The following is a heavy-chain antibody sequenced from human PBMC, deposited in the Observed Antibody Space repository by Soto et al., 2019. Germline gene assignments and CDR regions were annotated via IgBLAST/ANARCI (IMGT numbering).Heavy chain of an antibody. J-gene: IGHJ6*03. CDR3: ARGGFGVVITPSDYMDV. Sequence: GASVKVSCKASGGTFSSYSISWVRQAPGQGLEWMGGIIPICGTANYAQKFQGRVTITADESTSTAYMELSSLRSEDTAVYYCARGGFGVVITPSDYMDVWGKGTTVTVSS. CDR1: GGTFSSYS. CDR2: IIPICGTA. D-gene: IGHD3-3*01. V-gene: IGHV1-69*13.